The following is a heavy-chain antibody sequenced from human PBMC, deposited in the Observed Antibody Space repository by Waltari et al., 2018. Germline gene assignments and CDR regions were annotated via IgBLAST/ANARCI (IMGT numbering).Heavy chain of an antibody. CDR2: INTDGSIT. Sequence: EVQLVESGGDLVQPGGSLRLSCAASGITFSSYWMHWVRQAPGTGPVWVSRINTDGSITIYADSVRGRFTISRDNAKNTLYLQMNSLRVDDSAVYYCTRGVAEGFDPWGQGTLVTVSS. CDR1: GITFSSYW. CDR3: TRGVAEGFDP. V-gene: IGHV3-74*01. J-gene: IGHJ5*02. D-gene: IGHD2-15*01.